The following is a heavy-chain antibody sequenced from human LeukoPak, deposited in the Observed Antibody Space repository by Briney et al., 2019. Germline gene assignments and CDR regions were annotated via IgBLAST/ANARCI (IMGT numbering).Heavy chain of an antibody. J-gene: IGHJ4*02. V-gene: IGHV4-39*07. Sequence: PSETLSLTCTVSGGSISSSSYYWGWIRQPPGKGLEWIGEITQSGSTNYNPSLKTRVTISVESSKNQFSLKLTSVTAADTAVYYCATTMGYCSQGTLVTVSS. CDR2: ITQSGST. CDR1: GGSISSSSYY. D-gene: IGHD1/OR15-1a*01. CDR3: ATTMGY.